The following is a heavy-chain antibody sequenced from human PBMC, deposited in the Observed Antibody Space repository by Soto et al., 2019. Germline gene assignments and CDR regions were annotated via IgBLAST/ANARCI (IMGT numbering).Heavy chain of an antibody. Sequence: PSETLSLTCAVYGGSFSGYYWSWIRQPPGKGLEWIGEINHSGSTNYNPSLKSRVTISVDTSKNQFSLKLSSVTAADTAVYYCAREKYSGYDDNWFDPWGRGTLVTVSS. V-gene: IGHV4-34*01. J-gene: IGHJ5*02. CDR2: INHSGST. CDR3: AREKYSGYDDNWFDP. CDR1: GGSFSGYY. D-gene: IGHD5-12*01.